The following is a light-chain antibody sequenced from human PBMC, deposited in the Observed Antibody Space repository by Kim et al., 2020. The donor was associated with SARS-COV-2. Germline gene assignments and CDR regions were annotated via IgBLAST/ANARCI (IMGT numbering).Light chain of an antibody. V-gene: IGKV3-20*01. CDR3: QQYGSSPYS. CDR2: DTS. CDR1: QSIASNY. J-gene: IGKJ2*03. Sequence: LSPGERATLSCRASQSIASNYLTWYQQTPGQAPRLLIYDTSTRATGIPDRFSGSGSGTDFTLTISRLEPEDFAVYYCQQYGSSPYSFGQGTKLEI.